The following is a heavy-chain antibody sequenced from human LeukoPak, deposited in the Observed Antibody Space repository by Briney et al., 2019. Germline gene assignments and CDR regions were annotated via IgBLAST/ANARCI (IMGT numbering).Heavy chain of an antibody. V-gene: IGHV1-69*13. CDR2: IITIFGTA. D-gene: IGHD2-2*01. CDR1: GYTFTGYY. J-gene: IGHJ6*03. Sequence: GASVKVSCKASGYTFTGYYMHWVRQAPGQGLEWMGGIITIFGTANSAQKFQGRVTITADESTSTAYMELSSLRSEDTAVYYCARGGVVVPAAMADYYYYYMDVWGKGTTVTVSS. CDR3: ARGGVVVPAAMADYYYYYMDV.